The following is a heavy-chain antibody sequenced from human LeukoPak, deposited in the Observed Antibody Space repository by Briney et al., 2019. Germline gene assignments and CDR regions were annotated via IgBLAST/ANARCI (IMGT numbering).Heavy chain of an antibody. CDR3: AGRGSSSGTFDI. J-gene: IGHJ3*02. CDR2: IYTSGGT. CDR1: GGSITNLDYY. V-gene: IGHV4-61*02. Sequence: PSETLSLTCTVSGGSITNLDYYWTWSRQPAGKRLEWIGRIYTSGGTNYNPSLKSRVTMSVDRSKNEISLHLASLTAADTALYYCAGRGSSSGTFDIWGPGTFVTVSS. D-gene: IGHD3-10*01.